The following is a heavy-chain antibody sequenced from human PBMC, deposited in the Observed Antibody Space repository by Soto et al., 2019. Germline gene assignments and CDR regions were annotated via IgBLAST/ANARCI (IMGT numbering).Heavy chain of an antibody. CDR3: ASDRGYCSSTSCYRGGDY. V-gene: IGHV3-33*01. CDR1: GFTFSSYG. Sequence: GGSLRLSCAASGFTFSSYGMHWVRQAPGKGLEWVAVIWYDGSNKYYADSVKGRFTISRDNSKNTLYLQMNSLRAEDTAVYYCASDRGYCSSTSCYRGGDYWGQGTLVTVSS. J-gene: IGHJ4*02. CDR2: IWYDGSNK. D-gene: IGHD2-2*01.